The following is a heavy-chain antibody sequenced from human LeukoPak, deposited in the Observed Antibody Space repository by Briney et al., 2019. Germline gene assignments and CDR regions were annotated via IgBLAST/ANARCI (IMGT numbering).Heavy chain of an antibody. V-gene: IGHV4-39*07. D-gene: IGHD1-14*01. Sequence: SETLSLTCTVSGGSISSNSYYWGWIRQPPGKGLEWIGSINYIGSTSYNPSLKSRVTISVDTSKNQFSLRLSSLTAADTALYYCARDRKYYYHMDVWGKGTTVTVSS. CDR2: INYIGST. J-gene: IGHJ6*03. CDR3: ARDRKYYYHMDV. CDR1: GGSISSNSYY.